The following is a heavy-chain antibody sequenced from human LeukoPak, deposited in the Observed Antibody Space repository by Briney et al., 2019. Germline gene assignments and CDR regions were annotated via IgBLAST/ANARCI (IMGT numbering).Heavy chain of an antibody. D-gene: IGHD2-2*01. CDR1: GGSISSYH. V-gene: IGHV4-59*01. Sequence: SETLSLTCTVSGGSISSYHWSWIRQPPGKGLEWIGYIHYSGNTNYNPSLRSRVTISADTSKNQFSLRLSSVTAADTAVYYCARARLGGIVVVPAGSEGRYWFGPWGQGTLVTVSS. CDR3: ARARLGGIVVVPAGSEGRYWFGP. J-gene: IGHJ5*02. CDR2: IHYSGNT.